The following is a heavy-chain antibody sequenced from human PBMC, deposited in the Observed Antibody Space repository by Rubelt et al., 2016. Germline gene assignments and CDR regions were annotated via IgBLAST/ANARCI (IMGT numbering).Heavy chain of an antibody. J-gene: IGHJ6*02. D-gene: IGHD2-2*01. Sequence: QDGSEKDYVDSVKGRFTISRDNAKNSLYLQMNSLRAEDTAVYYCARDRSSTSLDVWGQGTTVTVSS. CDR3: ARDRSSTSLDV. V-gene: IGHV3-7*03. CDR2: QDGSEK.